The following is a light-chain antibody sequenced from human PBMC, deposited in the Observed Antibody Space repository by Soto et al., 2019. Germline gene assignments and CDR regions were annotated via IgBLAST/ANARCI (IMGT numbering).Light chain of an antibody. CDR3: QQYYSYRALT. CDR1: QGISSY. Sequence: AIRMTHSPSSLSASTVDRFTITCLASQGISSYLAWYQQKPGKAPKLLIYAASTLQSGVPSRFSGSGSGTDFTLTISCLQSEDFATYYCQQYYSYRALTFGGGTKVDIK. J-gene: IGKJ4*01. CDR2: AAS. V-gene: IGKV1-8*01.